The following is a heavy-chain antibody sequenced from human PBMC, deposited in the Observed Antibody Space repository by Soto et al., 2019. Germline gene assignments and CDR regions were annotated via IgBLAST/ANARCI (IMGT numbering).Heavy chain of an antibody. CDR1: GYTFANSW. D-gene: IGHD3-22*01. Sequence: PGESLKISCKGSGYTFANSWIGWVRQTPGKGLEWMGIIYPGDSDTRYSPSFQGQVTISADKSISTAYLQWSSLKASDTAMYYCARQMYYYDSSGYYSEFDYWGQGTLVTVSS. CDR3: ARQMYYYDSSGYYSEFDY. CDR2: IYPGDSDT. J-gene: IGHJ4*02. V-gene: IGHV5-51*01.